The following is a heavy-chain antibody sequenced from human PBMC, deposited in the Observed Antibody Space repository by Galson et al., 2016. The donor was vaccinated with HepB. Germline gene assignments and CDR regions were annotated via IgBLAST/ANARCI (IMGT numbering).Heavy chain of an antibody. J-gene: IGHJ3*01. D-gene: IGHD2-15*01. Sequence: SETLSLTCTVSGGSISNYYWSWIRQPAGKGLEWIGRIATSGSIDYNGDINTGESTKYNPSLQSRLTMSVDTSRNQFFLNLNSVTAADPAVYYCASWDFSGGRCKPAGMWGQGTMVIFS. CDR3: ASWDFSGGRCKPAGM. CDR2: IATSGSIDYNGDINTGEST. CDR1: GGSISNYY. V-gene: IGHV4-4*07.